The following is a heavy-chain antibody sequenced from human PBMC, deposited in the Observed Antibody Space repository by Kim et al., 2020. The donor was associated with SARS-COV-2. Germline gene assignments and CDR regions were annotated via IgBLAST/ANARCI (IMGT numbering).Heavy chain of an antibody. J-gene: IGHJ4*02. CDR1: GGSISSSSYY. D-gene: IGHD5-12*01. Sequence: SETLSLTCTVSGGSISSSSYYWGWIRQPPGKGLEWIGSIYYSGSTYYNPSLKSRVTISVDTSKNQFSLKLSSVTAADTAVYYCARREDGYNHGDYWGQGTLVTVSS. V-gene: IGHV4-39*01. CDR2: IYYSGST. CDR3: ARREDGYNHGDY.